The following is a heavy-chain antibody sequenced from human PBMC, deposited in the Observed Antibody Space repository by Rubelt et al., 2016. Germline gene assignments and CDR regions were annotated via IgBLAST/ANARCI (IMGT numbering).Heavy chain of an antibody. J-gene: IGHJ3*02. Sequence: QLQLQESGPGLVKPSETLSLTCTVSGASISGTSYYWGWIRQPPGPGLAWVGSISYSGLTHHNPSLKSRVTVSLNTSKNQFSVNVRVVTAADTAVYYCARRAYDYGANSAAFDIWGQGTMVTVSS. CDR2: ISYSGLT. CDR3: ARRAYDYGANSAAFDI. V-gene: IGHV4-39*01. D-gene: IGHD4-23*01. CDR1: GASISGTSYY.